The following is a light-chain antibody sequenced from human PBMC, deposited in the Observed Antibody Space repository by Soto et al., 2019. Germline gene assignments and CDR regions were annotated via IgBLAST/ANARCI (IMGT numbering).Light chain of an antibody. CDR1: HYIYSN. V-gene: IGKV3-15*01. CDR3: QQYHNLWT. CDR2: RAS. J-gene: IGKJ1*01. Sequence: EIVMTQSPATLSVSPGERATLSCTASHYIYSNVAWFQQRPGQAPRLLIYRASTRATGTPARFSGSGSGTEFTLTITILHAEDVALYYWQQYHNLWTFGQGTEVEIK.